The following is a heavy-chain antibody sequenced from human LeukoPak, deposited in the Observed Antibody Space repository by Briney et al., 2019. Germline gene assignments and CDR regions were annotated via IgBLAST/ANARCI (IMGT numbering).Heavy chain of an antibody. V-gene: IGHV3-9*01. CDR3: AKDIGYYYGMDV. CDR1: GSTFDDYA. CDR2: ISWNSGSI. Sequence: PGGSLRLSCAASGSTFDDYAMHWVRQAPGKGLEWVSGISWNSGSIGYADSVKGRFTISRDNAKNSLYLQMNSLRAEDTALYYCAKDIGYYYGMDVWGQGTTVTVSS. J-gene: IGHJ6*02.